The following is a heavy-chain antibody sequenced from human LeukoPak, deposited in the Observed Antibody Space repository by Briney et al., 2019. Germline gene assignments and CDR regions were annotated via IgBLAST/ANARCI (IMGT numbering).Heavy chain of an antibody. CDR2: ISSSSSYI. Sequence: PGGSLRLSCAASGFTFSSYSMNWVRQAPGKGLEWVSSISSSSSYIYYADSVKGRFTISRDNAKTSLYLQMNSLRAEDTAVYYCARGPGRGSDYIWGSYRYLVYWGQGTLVTVSS. CDR3: ARGPGRGSDYIWGSYRYLVY. CDR1: GFTFSSYS. D-gene: IGHD3-16*02. V-gene: IGHV3-21*01. J-gene: IGHJ4*02.